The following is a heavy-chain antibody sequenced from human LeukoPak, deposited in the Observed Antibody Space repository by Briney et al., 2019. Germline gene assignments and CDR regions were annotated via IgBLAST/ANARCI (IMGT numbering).Heavy chain of an antibody. J-gene: IGHJ4*02. CDR1: GFTFSSYW. CDR3: ARAFGGFTRHTTAYFDY. V-gene: IGHV3-7*01. CDR2: IKQDGSEK. D-gene: IGHD2-15*01. Sequence: GGSLRRSCAASGFTFSSYWMSWVRQAPGKGLEWVANIKQDGSEKYYVDSVKGRFTISRDNAKNSLYLQMNSLRAEDTAVYYCARAFGGFTRHTTAYFDYWGQGTLVTVSS.